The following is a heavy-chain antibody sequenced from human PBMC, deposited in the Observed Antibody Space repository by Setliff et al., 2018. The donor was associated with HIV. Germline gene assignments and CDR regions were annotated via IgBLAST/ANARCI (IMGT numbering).Heavy chain of an antibody. CDR1: GFAFSSHA. V-gene: IGHV3-23*01. D-gene: IGHD4-17*01. CDR3: ATSPAAVTPRYFDF. CDR2: ISGSGVST. J-gene: IGHJ4*02. Sequence: SCAASGFAFSSHAMNWVRQAPGKGLEWVSAISGSGVSTYSADSVKGRFTISRDNSKNTLYLQLTSLRAEDTAVYYCATSPAAVTPRYFDFWGQGTLVTV.